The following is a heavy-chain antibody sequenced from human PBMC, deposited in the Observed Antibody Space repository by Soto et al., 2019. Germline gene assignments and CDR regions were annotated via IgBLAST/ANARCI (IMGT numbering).Heavy chain of an antibody. V-gene: IGHV4-61*01. CDR1: GGSVTSGNYY. D-gene: IGHD1-1*01. CDR2: IYHNGNA. J-gene: IGHJ5*02. Sequence: SETLSLTCSISGGSVTSGNYYWSWIRQPPGKGLEWIGYIYHNGNADYNPSLKSGVTMSVDTSKKQFSLKVRSVTAADTAVYYCARRAYTTGWDNWFDPWGQGTLVTVSS. CDR3: ARRAYTTGWDNWFDP.